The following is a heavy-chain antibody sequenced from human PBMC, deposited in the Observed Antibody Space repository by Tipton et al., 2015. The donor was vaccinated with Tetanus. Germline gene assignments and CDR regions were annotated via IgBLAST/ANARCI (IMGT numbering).Heavy chain of an antibody. D-gene: IGHD4-17*01. CDR3: ARTKVTIGWGFFDS. J-gene: IGHJ4*02. V-gene: IGHV4-34*01. Sequence: LRLSCATSGFIFNSYGIHWVRQAPGKGLEWIGEINHSGSTNHNPSLQSRVTVSADTSKNQFSLRLTSVTAADSAFYYCARTKVTIGWGFFDSWGQGTLVTVSS. CDR2: INHSGST. CDR1: GFIFNSYG.